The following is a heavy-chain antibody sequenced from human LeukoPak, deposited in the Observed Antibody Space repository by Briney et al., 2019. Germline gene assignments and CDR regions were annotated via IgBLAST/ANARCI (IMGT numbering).Heavy chain of an antibody. CDR3: AKVSI. CDR2: IGGSVGST. CDR1: GFTFDDYG. J-gene: IGHJ3*02. V-gene: IGHV3-23*01. Sequence: GGSLRLSCAASGFTFDDYGMSWVRQAPGKGLEWVSSIGGSVGSTYYADSVKGRFTISRDNSKNTLSLQMNSLRAEDTAVYYCAKVSIWGQGTMVTVPS.